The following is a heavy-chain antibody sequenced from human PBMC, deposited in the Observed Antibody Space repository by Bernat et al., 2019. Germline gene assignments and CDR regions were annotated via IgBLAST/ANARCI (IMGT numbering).Heavy chain of an antibody. CDR3: ATRLGLSYYDSSGYPISGFDY. D-gene: IGHD3-22*01. Sequence: QVQLVQSGAEVKKPGASVKVSCKVSGYTLTELSMHWVRQAPGKGLEWMGGFDPEDGETIYAQKLQGRVTMTEDTSTDTAYMELSSLRSEDTAVYYCATRLGLSYYDSSGYPISGFDYWGQGTLVTVSS. V-gene: IGHV1-24*01. CDR2: FDPEDGET. CDR1: GYTLTELS. J-gene: IGHJ4*02.